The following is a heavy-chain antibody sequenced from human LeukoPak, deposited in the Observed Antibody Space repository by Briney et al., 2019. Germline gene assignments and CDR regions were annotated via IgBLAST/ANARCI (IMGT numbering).Heavy chain of an antibody. CDR2: ISGSGDTT. CDR3: AKDSGY. CDR1: GLTFSNYG. V-gene: IGHV3-23*01. D-gene: IGHD1-26*01. Sequence: GGSLRLSCAASGLTFSNYGMTWVRLVPGKGLEWVSGISGSGDTTYYADSVKGRFTISRDNSKSTLYLQMNSLRVEDTAVYYCAKDSGYWGQGTLVTVSS. J-gene: IGHJ4*02.